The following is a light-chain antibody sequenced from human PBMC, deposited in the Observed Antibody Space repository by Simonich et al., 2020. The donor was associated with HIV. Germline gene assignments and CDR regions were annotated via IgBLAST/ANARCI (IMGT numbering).Light chain of an antibody. J-gene: IGKJ1*01. V-gene: IGKV1-5*03. Sequence: DIQMTQSPSSLSASVENRVTISCRASKKISTWLAWYQLKPGKAPKLLIYKASNLESGGPSRFSGSGSGTEFTLTISSLQPDDFATYYCQQYNNYRTFGQGTKVEIK. CDR1: KKISTW. CDR2: KAS. CDR3: QQYNNYRT.